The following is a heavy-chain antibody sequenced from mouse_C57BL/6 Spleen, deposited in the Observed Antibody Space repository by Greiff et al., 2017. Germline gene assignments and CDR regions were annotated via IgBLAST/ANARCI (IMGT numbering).Heavy chain of an antibody. Sequence: EVKVVESGGGLVKPGGSLKLSCAASGFTFSSYTMSWVRQTPEKRLEWVATISGGGGNTYYPDSVKGRFTISRDNAKNTLYLQMSSLRSEDTALYYCARQGHGYFDVWGTGTTVTVSS. CDR2: ISGGGGNT. J-gene: IGHJ1*03. CDR1: GFTFSSYT. D-gene: IGHD3-3*01. V-gene: IGHV5-9*01. CDR3: ARQGHGYFDV.